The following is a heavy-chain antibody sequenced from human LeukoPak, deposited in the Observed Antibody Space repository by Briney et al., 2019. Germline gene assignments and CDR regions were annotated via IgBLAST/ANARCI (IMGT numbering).Heavy chain of an antibody. CDR3: ARRVVVAATLNWFDP. Sequence: PGESLKISCKGSGYSFTSYWIGWVRQMPGKGLEWMGIIYPGDSDTRYSPSFQGQVTISADKSISTAYLQWSSLKASDTAMYYCARRVVVAATLNWFDPWGQGTLVTVSS. J-gene: IGHJ5*02. CDR2: IYPGDSDT. CDR1: GYSFTSYW. V-gene: IGHV5-51*01. D-gene: IGHD2-15*01.